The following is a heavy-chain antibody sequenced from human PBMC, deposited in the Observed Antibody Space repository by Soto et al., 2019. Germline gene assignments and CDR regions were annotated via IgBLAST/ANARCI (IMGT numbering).Heavy chain of an antibody. Sequence: ASVKVSCKVSGYTLTELSMHWVRQAPGKGLEWMGGFDPEDGETIYAQKFQGRVTMTEDTSTDTAYMELSSLRSEDTAVYYCARGSPQHNWFDPWGQGTLVTAPQ. CDR2: FDPEDGET. CDR3: ARGSPQHNWFDP. D-gene: IGHD6-13*01. V-gene: IGHV1-24*01. J-gene: IGHJ5*02. CDR1: GYTLTELS.